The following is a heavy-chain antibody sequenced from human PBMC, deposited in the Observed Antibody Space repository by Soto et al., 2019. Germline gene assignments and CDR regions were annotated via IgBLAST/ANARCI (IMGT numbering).Heavy chain of an antibody. D-gene: IGHD6-6*01. V-gene: IGHV3-9*01. J-gene: IGHJ4*02. CDR2: ISWNSGSI. CDR3: AKDLCSSSSVYIDY. Sequence: GGSLRLSCAASGFTFDDYAMHWVRQAPGKGLEWVSGISWNSGSIGYADSVKGRFTISRDNAKNSLYLQMNSLRAEDTALYYCAKDLCSSSSVYIDYRGQGTLVTVSS. CDR1: GFTFDDYA.